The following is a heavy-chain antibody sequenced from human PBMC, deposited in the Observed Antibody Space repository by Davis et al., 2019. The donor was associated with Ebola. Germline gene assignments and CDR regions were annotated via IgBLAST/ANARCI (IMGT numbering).Heavy chain of an antibody. CDR2: IRSKAYGGTT. D-gene: IGHD2-2*02. J-gene: IGHJ6*03. Sequence: PGGSLRLSCTASGFTFGDYAMSWFRQAPGKGLEWVGFIRSKAYGGTTEYAASVKGRFTISRDDSKSIAYLQMNSLKTEDTAVYYCTRDLAYCSSTSCYNGYYYMDVWGKGTTVTVSS. V-gene: IGHV3-49*03. CDR1: GFTFGDYA. CDR3: TRDLAYCSSTSCYNGYYYMDV.